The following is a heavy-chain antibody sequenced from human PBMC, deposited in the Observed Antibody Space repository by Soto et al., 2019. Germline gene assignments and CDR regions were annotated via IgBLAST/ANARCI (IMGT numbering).Heavy chain of an antibody. D-gene: IGHD3-16*01. Sequence: QVQLAESGGGVVKPGRSLRLSCAASGFTLNNYNVHWVRQAPGKGLEWVAVLSYDGSNKYYADSVKGRFTISRDNSRNTLYLQMNSLRTEDTAVYYCARDEKVVVPYLGDHYYGLDVWGQGTTVTVSS. J-gene: IGHJ6*02. V-gene: IGHV3-30-3*01. CDR2: LSYDGSNK. CDR3: ARDEKVVVPYLGDHYYGLDV. CDR1: GFTLNNYN.